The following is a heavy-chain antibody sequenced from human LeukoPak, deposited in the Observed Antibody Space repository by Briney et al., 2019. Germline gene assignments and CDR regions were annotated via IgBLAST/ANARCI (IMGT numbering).Heavy chain of an antibody. J-gene: IGHJ4*02. CDR1: GYTFTGYY. D-gene: IGHD5-12*01. Sequence: GASVKVSCKASGYTFTGYYMHWVRQAPGQGLEWMGWINPNSGGTNYAQKFQGRVTMTRDTSISTAYMELSRLRSDDTAVYYCAAAYCGYDYEVDYWGQGTLVTVSS. CDR3: AAAYCGYDYEVDY. V-gene: IGHV1-2*02. CDR2: INPNSGGT.